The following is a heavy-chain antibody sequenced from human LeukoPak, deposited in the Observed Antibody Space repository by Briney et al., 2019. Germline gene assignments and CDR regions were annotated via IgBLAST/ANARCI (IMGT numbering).Heavy chain of an antibody. CDR1: GFTFSSYW. V-gene: IGHV3-7*01. J-gene: IGHJ4*02. CDR2: IKQDGSEK. D-gene: IGHD3-16*02. Sequence: GGSLRLSCAASGFTFSSYWMSWVRQAPGKGLEWLANIKQDGSEKYYVDSVKGRFTISRDNAKNSLYLQMNSLRAEDTAVYYCASLWGSYRPEFDYWGQGTLVTVSS. CDR3: ASLWGSYRPEFDY.